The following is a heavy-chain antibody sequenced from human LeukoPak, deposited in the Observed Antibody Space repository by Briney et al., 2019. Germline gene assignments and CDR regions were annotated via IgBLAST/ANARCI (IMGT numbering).Heavy chain of an antibody. CDR2: ISSDGSNK. D-gene: IGHD3-22*01. CDR3: ASHYDTSGYHYFDF. Sequence: PGRSLRLSCAASGFTFSNYAMHWVCQAPGKGLEWVAVISSDGSNKYYADSVKGRFTISRDNSKNTLYLQMNSLRAEDTAVYSCASHYDTSGYHYFDFWGQGTLVTVSS. V-gene: IGHV3-30-3*01. J-gene: IGHJ4*02. CDR1: GFTFSNYA.